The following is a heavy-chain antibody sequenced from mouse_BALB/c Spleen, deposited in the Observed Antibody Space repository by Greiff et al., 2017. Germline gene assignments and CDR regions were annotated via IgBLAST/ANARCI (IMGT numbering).Heavy chain of an antibody. Sequence: LVKPGASVKISCKASGYSFTGYYMHWVKHSHGKSLEWIGNISCYNGATSSNQKFKGKATFTVDTSSSTSYMQFNSLTSEDSAVYYCARYRYGDYYAMDYWGQGTSVTGSS. D-gene: IGHD2-14*01. CDR2: ISCYNGAT. J-gene: IGHJ4*01. CDR3: ARYRYGDYYAMDY. V-gene: IGHV1S34*01. CDR1: GYSFTGYY.